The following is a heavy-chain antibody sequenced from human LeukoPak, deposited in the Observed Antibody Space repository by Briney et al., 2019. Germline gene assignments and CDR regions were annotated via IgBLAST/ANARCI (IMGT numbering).Heavy chain of an antibody. V-gene: IGHV3-74*03. Sequence: QPGGSLRLSCAASGFTFSSAWMHWVRQAPGTGLVWVSRITDDATTTYADSVKGRFTISRDNSKNILYLQMNSLRAEDTAVYYCVRDRVGPDYWGQGTLVTVS. J-gene: IGHJ4*02. CDR1: GFTFSSAW. CDR2: ITDDATT. D-gene: IGHD1-26*01. CDR3: VRDRVGPDY.